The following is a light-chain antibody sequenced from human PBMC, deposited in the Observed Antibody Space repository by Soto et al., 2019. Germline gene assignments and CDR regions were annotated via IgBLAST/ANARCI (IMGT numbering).Light chain of an antibody. Sequence: DIQMTQSPSSVSASVGDRVTITCRASQDINSWLTWYQQKPGKAPKVLIYIASRLQSGVPSRFSGRGSGTDFSLTISNLQPEDFATYFCQQSKTFPITFVGGTKVDIK. CDR3: QQSKTFPIT. V-gene: IGKV1-12*01. CDR2: IAS. J-gene: IGKJ4*01. CDR1: QDINSW.